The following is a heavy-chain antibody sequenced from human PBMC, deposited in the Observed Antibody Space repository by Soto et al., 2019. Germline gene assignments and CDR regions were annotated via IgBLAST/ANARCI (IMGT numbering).Heavy chain of an antibody. CDR3: ARRIVATETFDY. V-gene: IGHV4-39*01. J-gene: IGHJ4*02. D-gene: IGHD5-12*01. Sequence: PSETLSLTCTVSGGSINNNNYYWGWVRQPPGKGLEWIGSVSYTGTTYYSPSLKSRVITSIDTSRNQFSLTVTSVTAADTAVYYCARRIVATETFDYWGQGTLVTVSS. CDR1: GGSINNNNYY. CDR2: VSYTGTT.